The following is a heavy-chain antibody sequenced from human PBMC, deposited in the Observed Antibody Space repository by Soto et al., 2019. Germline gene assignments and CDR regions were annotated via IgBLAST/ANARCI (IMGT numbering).Heavy chain of an antibody. CDR2: ISGSGGST. Sequence: EVQLLESGGGLVQPGGSLRLSCAASGFTFSSYVMSWVRQAPGKGLEWVSAISGSGGSTYYADSVKGRFTISRDNSKNTLYLQMNSLRAEDTAVYYCAKVQYYDFWSGDNWFDPWGQGTLVTVSS. D-gene: IGHD3-3*01. CDR3: AKVQYYDFWSGDNWFDP. CDR1: GFTFSSYV. J-gene: IGHJ5*02. V-gene: IGHV3-23*01.